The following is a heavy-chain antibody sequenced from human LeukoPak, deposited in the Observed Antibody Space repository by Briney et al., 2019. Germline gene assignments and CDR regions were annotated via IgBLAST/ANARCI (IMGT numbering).Heavy chain of an antibody. CDR2: INPNSGGT. Sequence: GASVKVSCKACGYTFIDYYIHWVRQDPGQGLEWMGRINPNSGGTNSAQKFQGRVTMTRDTSISTAYMELSRLRSDDTAVYYCAREAFTTVTSATDAFDIWGQGTMVTVSS. V-gene: IGHV1-2*02. J-gene: IGHJ3*02. CDR3: AREAFTTVTSATDAFDI. CDR1: GYTFIDYY. D-gene: IGHD4-17*01.